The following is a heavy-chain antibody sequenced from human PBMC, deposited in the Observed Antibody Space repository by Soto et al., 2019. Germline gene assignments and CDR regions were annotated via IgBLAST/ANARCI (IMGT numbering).Heavy chain of an antibody. CDR1: GFTFSSYW. V-gene: IGHV3-7*03. J-gene: IGHJ6*02. D-gene: IGHD4-17*01. CDR2: IKQDGSEK. Sequence: HPGGSLRLSCAASGFTFSSYWMTWVRQAPGKGLEWVAKIKQDGSEKYYVDSVKGRFTISRDNAKNSLYLQMNSLRAEDTAVYYCARYGYNYGMDVWGQGTTVTVSS. CDR3: ARYGYNYGMDV.